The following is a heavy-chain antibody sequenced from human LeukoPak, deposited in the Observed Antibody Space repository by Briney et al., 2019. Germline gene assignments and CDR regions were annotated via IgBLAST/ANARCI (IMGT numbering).Heavy chain of an antibody. D-gene: IGHD3-10*01. V-gene: IGHV1-18*01. CDR3: ARTSGYYGSGYIDY. Sequence: ASVKVSSKASGYTFTNYGISWVRQAPGQGLEWMGWISTYNGDTNYAHKLQGRVTMTTDASTSTAYMELRSLRSDDTAVYYCARTSGYYGSGYIDYWGQGTLVTVSS. J-gene: IGHJ4*02. CDR1: GYTFTNYG. CDR2: ISTYNGDT.